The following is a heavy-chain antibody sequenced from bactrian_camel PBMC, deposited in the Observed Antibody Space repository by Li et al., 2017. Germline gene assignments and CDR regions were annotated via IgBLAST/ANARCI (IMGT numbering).Heavy chain of an antibody. CDR3: AADSRWGCYGSRWYEGRQYLY. Sequence: HVQLVESGGESVPAGGSLNLSCVATSGYSYSTYCMGWFRQGPGKEREGLATIDSSGMTAYADSVKGRFTISQDNAKNILYLQMNSLKPEDTAIYYCAADSRWGCYGSRWYEGRQYLYWGQGTQVTVS. D-gene: IGHD6*01. CDR2: IDSSGMT. J-gene: IGHJ4*01. V-gene: IGHV3S53*01. CDR1: GYSYSTYC.